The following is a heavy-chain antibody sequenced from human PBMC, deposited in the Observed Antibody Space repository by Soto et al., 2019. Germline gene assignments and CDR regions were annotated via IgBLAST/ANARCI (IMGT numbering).Heavy chain of an antibody. CDR2: ISGSGGST. Sequence: EVQLLESGGGLVQPGGSLRLSCAASGFTFSSYAMRWVRQAPVKGMEWVSAISGSGGSTYYADSVKGRFPITRDNSKNSLYLQMNSLRAEDTVVYYCARRGSGRYYDYWGLGPLVSVSS. CDR3: ARRGSGRYYDY. V-gene: IGHV3-23*01. J-gene: IGHJ4*02. CDR1: GFTFSSYA. D-gene: IGHD1-26*01.